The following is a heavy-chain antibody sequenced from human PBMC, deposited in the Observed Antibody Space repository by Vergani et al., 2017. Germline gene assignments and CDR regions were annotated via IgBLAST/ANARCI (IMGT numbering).Heavy chain of an antibody. CDR1: GFTVSSNY. J-gene: IGHJ4*02. Sequence: VQLVETGGGLIQPGGSLRLSCAASGFTVSSNYMSWVRQAPGKGLEWIGEINHSGSTNYNPSLKSRVTISVDTSKNQFSLKLSSVTAADTAVYYCASFSGYEGDGFRFWGQGTLVTVSS. CDR2: INHSGST. CDR3: ASFSGYEGDGFRF. V-gene: IGHV4-34*01. D-gene: IGHD5-12*01.